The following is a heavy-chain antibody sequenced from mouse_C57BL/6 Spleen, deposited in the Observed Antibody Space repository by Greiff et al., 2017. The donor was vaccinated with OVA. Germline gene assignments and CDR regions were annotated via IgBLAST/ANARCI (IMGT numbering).Heavy chain of an antibody. D-gene: IGHD4-1*02. CDR1: GFTFSSYA. Sequence: VKLEESGGGLVKPGGSLKLSCAASGFTFSSYAMSWVRQTPEKRLEWVATISDGGSYTYYPDNVKGRFTISRDNAKNNLYLQMSHLKSEDTAMYYCAIPANLGFADWGQGTLVTVSA. CDR3: AIPANLGFAD. CDR2: ISDGGSYT. V-gene: IGHV5-4*03. J-gene: IGHJ3*01.